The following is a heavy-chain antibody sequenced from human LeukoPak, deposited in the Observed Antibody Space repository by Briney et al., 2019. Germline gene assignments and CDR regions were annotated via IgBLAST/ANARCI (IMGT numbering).Heavy chain of an antibody. Sequence: ASVKVSCKASGYTFTGYYMHWVRQAPGQGLEWMGIINPSGGSTSYAQKFQGRVTMTRDTSTSTFYMELSSLRSEDTAVYYCARGFEKPNWFDPWGQGTLVTVSS. J-gene: IGHJ5*02. CDR1: GYTFTGYY. V-gene: IGHV1-46*01. CDR3: ARGFEKPNWFDP. CDR2: INPSGGST. D-gene: IGHD3-10*01.